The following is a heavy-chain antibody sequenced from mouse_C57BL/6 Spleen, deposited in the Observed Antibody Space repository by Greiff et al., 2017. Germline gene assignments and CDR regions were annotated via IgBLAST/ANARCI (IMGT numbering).Heavy chain of an antibody. Sequence: QVQLQQPGAELVRPGTSVKLSCKASGYTFTSYWMHWVKQRPGQGLEWIGVIDPSDSYTNYNQKFKGKATLTVDTSSSTAYMQLSSLTSEDSAVYYCASAYYSNMFAYWGQGTLVTVSA. CDR2: IDPSDSYT. CDR3: ASAYYSNMFAY. J-gene: IGHJ3*01. CDR1: GYTFTSYW. V-gene: IGHV1-59*01. D-gene: IGHD2-5*01.